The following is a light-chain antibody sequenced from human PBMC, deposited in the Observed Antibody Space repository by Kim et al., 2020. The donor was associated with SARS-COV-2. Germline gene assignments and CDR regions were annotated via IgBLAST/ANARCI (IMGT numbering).Light chain of an antibody. CDR1: DLGSQS. CDR3: EMWDSGSGPHVV. V-gene: IGLV3-21*04. Sequence: PGKTARITCGGSDLGSQSAHWYQQKPGQAPVLIISYDNDRPSGIPGRFSGSRSGNTATLTISRVGAADEADYYCEMWDSGSGPHVVFGGGTQLTVL. J-gene: IGLJ3*02. CDR2: YDN.